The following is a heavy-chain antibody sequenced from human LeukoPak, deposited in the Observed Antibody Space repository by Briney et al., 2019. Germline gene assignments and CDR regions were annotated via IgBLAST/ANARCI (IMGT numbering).Heavy chain of an antibody. CDR3: AKAPYYYDSSGYYTGGDY. CDR2: ISGSGGST. D-gene: IGHD3-22*01. J-gene: IGHJ4*02. CDR1: GFTFDDYA. Sequence: GGSLRLSCAASGFTFDDYAMHWVRQAPGKGLEWVSAISGSGGSTYYADSVKGRFTISRDNSKNTLYLQMNSVRAEDTAVYYCAKAPYYYDSSGYYTGGDYWGQGTLVTVSS. V-gene: IGHV3-23*01.